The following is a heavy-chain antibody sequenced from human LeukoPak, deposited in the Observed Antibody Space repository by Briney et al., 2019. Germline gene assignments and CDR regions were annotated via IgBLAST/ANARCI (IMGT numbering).Heavy chain of an antibody. Sequence: SVKVSCKASGYTFSSYAISWVRQAPGQGLEWMGGIIPIFGTANYAQKFQGRVTITADKSTSTAYMELSSLRSEDTAVYYCARVVGLTGYSSSWYSGYYYYMDVWGKGTTVTVSS. CDR3: ARVVGLTGYSSSWYSGYYYYMDV. V-gene: IGHV1-69*06. CDR1: GYTFSSYA. CDR2: IIPIFGTA. J-gene: IGHJ6*03. D-gene: IGHD6-13*01.